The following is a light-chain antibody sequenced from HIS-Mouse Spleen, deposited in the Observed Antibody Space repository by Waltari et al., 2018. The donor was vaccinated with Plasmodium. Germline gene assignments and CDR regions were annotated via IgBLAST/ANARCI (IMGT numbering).Light chain of an antibody. CDR3: MQATQFPHT. Sequence: DLQMTQSPSSLSASVGDRVTITCRASQGISNYLAWFQQKPGKAPKSLIYSASSLQRGVPSKFSGSGSGTDFTLKISRVEAEDVGVYYCMQATQFPHTFGQGTKLEIK. V-gene: IGKV1-16*02. J-gene: IGKJ2*01. CDR2: SAS. CDR1: QGISNY.